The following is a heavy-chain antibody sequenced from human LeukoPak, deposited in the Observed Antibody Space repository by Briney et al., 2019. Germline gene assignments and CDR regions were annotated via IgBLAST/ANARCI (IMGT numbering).Heavy chain of an antibody. CDR2: ISGDGSTP. V-gene: IGHV3-23*01. CDR3: VRDIAPDGTIWFDP. CDR1: GFTFSSYA. J-gene: IGHJ5*02. Sequence: GGSLRLSCEASGFTFSSYAMSWVRQAPGKGLEWVSAISGDGSTPTYADSVKGRFTISRDNDKNTLHLQMNSLRVEDTAVYYCVRDIAPDGTIWFDPWGQGTLVTVSS. D-gene: IGHD6-13*01.